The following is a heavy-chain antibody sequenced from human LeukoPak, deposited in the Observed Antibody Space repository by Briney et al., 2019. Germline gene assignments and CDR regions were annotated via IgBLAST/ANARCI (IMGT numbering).Heavy chain of an antibody. J-gene: IGHJ4*02. Sequence: SETLSLTCAVYGGSFSGYYWSWIRQPPGKGLEWIGEINHSGSTNYNPSLKSRVTISVDTSKNQFSLKLSSVTAADTAVYYCARGVGFWSGHHFDYWGQGTLVTVSS. CDR3: ARGVGFWSGHHFDY. D-gene: IGHD3-3*01. V-gene: IGHV4-34*01. CDR1: GGSFSGYY. CDR2: INHSGST.